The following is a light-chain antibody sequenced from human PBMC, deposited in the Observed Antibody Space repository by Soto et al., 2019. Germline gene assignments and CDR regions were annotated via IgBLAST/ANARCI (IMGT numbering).Light chain of an antibody. V-gene: IGLV1-40*01. J-gene: IGLJ2*01. Sequence: QSVLTQPPSVSGAPGQRVTISCTGSSSNIGAGYDIHWYQQLPGTAPKLLIYGDSNRPSGVPDRFSASKSGTSASLAITGLQAEDEADYYCQSYDNGLSGLVVFGGGTKVTVL. CDR3: QSYDNGLSGLVV. CDR1: SSNIGAGYD. CDR2: GDS.